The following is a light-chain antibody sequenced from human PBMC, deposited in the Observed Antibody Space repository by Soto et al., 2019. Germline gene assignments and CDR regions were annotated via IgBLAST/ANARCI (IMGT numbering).Light chain of an antibody. V-gene: IGLV7-46*01. Sequence: QAVVTQEPSLTGSPGGTVTLTCGSSTGAVTSGHYPYWFQQKPGQAPRTLIYDTSNKHSWTPARFSGSLLGGKAALTLSGAQPEDEAEYYCLLSYSGARSYVFGTGTKLTVL. J-gene: IGLJ1*01. CDR2: DTS. CDR1: TGAVTSGHY. CDR3: LLSYSGARSYV.